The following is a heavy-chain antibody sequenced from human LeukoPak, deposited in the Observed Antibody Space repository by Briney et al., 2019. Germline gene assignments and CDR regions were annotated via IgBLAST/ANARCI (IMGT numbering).Heavy chain of an antibody. CDR2: IYYSGST. J-gene: IGHJ4*02. CDR1: GGSISSSSYY. D-gene: IGHD3-10*01. V-gene: IGHV4-39*07. Sequence: SETLSLTCTVSGGSISSSSYYWGWIRQPPGKGLEWIGSIYYSGSTYYNPSLKSRVTISVDTSKNQFSLKLSSVTAADTAVYYCARVITMVRGVYFYFDYWGQGTLVTVSS. CDR3: ARVITMVRGVYFYFDY.